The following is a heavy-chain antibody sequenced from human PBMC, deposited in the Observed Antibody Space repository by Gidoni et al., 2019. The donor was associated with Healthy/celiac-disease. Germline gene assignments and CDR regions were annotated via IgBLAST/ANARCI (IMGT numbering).Heavy chain of an antibody. D-gene: IGHD6-6*01. CDR1: GFTFGDYA. J-gene: IGHJ6*02. CDR3: NSRGSSSSDPSYYYYGMDV. CDR2: IRSKAYGGTT. V-gene: IGHV3-49*05. Sequence: EVQLVESGGGLVKPGRSLRLSCTASGFTFGDYAMSWFRQAPGKGLEWVGFIRSKAYGGTTEYAASVKGRFTISRDDSKSIAYLQMNSLKTEDTAVYYCNSRGSSSSDPSYYYYGMDVWGQGTTVTVSS.